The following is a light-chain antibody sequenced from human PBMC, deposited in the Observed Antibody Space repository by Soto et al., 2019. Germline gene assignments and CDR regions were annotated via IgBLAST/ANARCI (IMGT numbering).Light chain of an antibody. CDR3: GTWDSSLSAYV. J-gene: IGLJ1*01. CDR1: SSNIGDNY. CDR2: DNY. Sequence: QSVLTQPPSVSAAPGQKVTISCSGGSSNIGDNYVSWYQQLPGTAPKLLIYDNYKRPSGIPDRFSGSKSGTSATLGITGLQSGDEADYYCGTWDSSLSAYVFGTGTKLTVL. V-gene: IGLV1-51*01.